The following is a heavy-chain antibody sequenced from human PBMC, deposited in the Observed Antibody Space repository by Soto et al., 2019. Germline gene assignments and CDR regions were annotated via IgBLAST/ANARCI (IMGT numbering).Heavy chain of an antibody. Sequence: SETLSLTCTVSGGSISSGGYYWSWIRQQPGKGLEWIGYIHYSGSTYYNPSLKSRVTVSVDTSTNQFSLKLSSVTAADTAVYYCARVKSDCTSTTCSTWFDPWGQGTLVTVSS. CDR1: GGSISSGGYY. J-gene: IGHJ5*02. D-gene: IGHD2-2*01. CDR3: ARVKSDCTSTTCSTWFDP. CDR2: IHYSGST. V-gene: IGHV4-31*03.